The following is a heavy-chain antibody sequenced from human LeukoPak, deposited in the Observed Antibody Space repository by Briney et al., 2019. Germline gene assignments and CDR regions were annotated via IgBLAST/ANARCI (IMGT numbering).Heavy chain of an antibody. D-gene: IGHD4-17*01. Sequence: PGGSLRLSCAASGFTFNNYGKSWVRQAPGKGLEWVSFISGNGGRTDYAESVKGRFTISRDNSKKMVYLQMNSLRDEDTATYYCAKDPNGDYVGTFDMWGQGTMVTVSS. CDR3: AKDPNGDYVGTFDM. CDR1: GFTFNNYG. J-gene: IGHJ3*02. V-gene: IGHV3-23*01. CDR2: ISGNGGRT.